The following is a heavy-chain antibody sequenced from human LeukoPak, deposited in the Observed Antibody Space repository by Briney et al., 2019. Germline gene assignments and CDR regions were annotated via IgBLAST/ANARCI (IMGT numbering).Heavy chain of an antibody. V-gene: IGHV3-53*01. J-gene: IGHJ5*02. CDR1: GLTVSSNC. CDR2: IYSGGST. Sequence: GGSLRLSCAASGLTVSSNCMSWVRQAPGKGLEWVSFIYSGGSTYYTDSVKGRFTISRDNSKNTLYLQMNSLRAEDTAVYYCAKEVGARGNNWFDPWGQGTLVTVSS. D-gene: IGHD1-26*01. CDR3: AKEVGARGNNWFDP.